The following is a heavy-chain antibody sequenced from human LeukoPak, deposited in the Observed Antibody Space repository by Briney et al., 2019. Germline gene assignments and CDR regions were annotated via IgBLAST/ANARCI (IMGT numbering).Heavy chain of an antibody. CDR1: GFTFSSYW. Sequence: PGGSLRLSCAASGFTFSSYWMSWVRQAPGKGLEWVANIKQDGSEKYYVDSVKGRFTISRDNAKNSLYLQKNSLRAEDTAVYYCAREYYDNQFDYWGQGTLVTVSS. V-gene: IGHV3-7*01. CDR3: AREYYDNQFDY. J-gene: IGHJ4*02. D-gene: IGHD3-22*01. CDR2: IKQDGSEK.